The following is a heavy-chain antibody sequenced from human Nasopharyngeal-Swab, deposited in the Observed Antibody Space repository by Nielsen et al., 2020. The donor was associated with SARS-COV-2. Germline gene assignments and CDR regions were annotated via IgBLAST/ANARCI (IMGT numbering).Heavy chain of an antibody. J-gene: IGHJ6*02. D-gene: IGHD6-19*01. CDR2: IYYSGST. Sequence: GSLRLSCTVSGGSISSSGYYWGWIRQPPGKGLEWIGSIYYSGSTYYNPSLKSRVTISVDTSKNQFSLKLSSVTAADTAVYYCARLAFSSGWWNGMDVWGQGTTVTVSS. V-gene: IGHV4-39*01. CDR1: GGSISSSGYY. CDR3: ARLAFSSGWWNGMDV.